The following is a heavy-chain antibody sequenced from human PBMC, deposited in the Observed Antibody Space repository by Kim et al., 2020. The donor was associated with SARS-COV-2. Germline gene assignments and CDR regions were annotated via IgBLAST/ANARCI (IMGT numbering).Heavy chain of an antibody. J-gene: IGHJ2*01. Sequence: DSVQGRFTSSRDNAENTVYLQLNSRRAEDTAVYYCVRDYGPLPTHDWFFDLWGRGTLVTVSS. D-gene: IGHD1-26*01. V-gene: IGHV3-74*01. CDR3: VRDYGPLPTHDWFFDL.